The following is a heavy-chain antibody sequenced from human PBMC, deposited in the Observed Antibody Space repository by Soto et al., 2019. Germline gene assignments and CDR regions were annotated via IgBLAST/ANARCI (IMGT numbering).Heavy chain of an antibody. J-gene: IGHJ4*02. CDR3: AKDTGYYYDSSGSY. CDR1: GFTFSSYA. Sequence: GGSLRLSCAASGFTFSSYAMSWVRQAPGKGLEWVSAISGSGGSTYYADSVKGRFTISRDNSKNTLYLQMNSLRAEDTAVYYCAKDTGYYYDSSGSYWGQGTLVTVSS. V-gene: IGHV3-23*01. D-gene: IGHD3-22*01. CDR2: ISGSGGST.